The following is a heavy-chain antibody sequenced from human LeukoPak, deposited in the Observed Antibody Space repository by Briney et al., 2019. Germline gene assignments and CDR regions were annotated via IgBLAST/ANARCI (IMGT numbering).Heavy chain of an antibody. CDR1: GFTFSNYG. CDR3: AKDYLGSSKSPDT. J-gene: IGHJ5*02. CDR2: ISHDGSEK. Sequence: PGGSLRLSCAASGFTFSNYGMHWVRQAPGKGLEWVTFISHDGSEKYYRDSVKGRFTISRDNSRNTLFLQMNRLRPEDTAVYYCAKDYLGSSKSPDTWGRGTLVTVSS. V-gene: IGHV3-30*18. D-gene: IGHD6-13*01.